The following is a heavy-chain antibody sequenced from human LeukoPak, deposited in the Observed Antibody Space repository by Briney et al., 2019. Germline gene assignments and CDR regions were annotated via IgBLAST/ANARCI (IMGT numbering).Heavy chain of an antibody. CDR3: ASRAPLEYCGSSTSCVEDY. CDR1: GGSNSSSSYY. J-gene: IGHJ4*02. V-gene: IGHV4-39*01. CDR2: IYYSGST. D-gene: IGHD2-2*01. Sequence: SETLSLTCTVSGGSNSSSSYYWGWIRQPPGKGLEWIGSIYYSGSTYYNPSLKSRVTISVDTSKNQFSLKLSSVTAADTAVYYCASRAPLEYCGSSTSCVEDYWGQGTLVTVSS.